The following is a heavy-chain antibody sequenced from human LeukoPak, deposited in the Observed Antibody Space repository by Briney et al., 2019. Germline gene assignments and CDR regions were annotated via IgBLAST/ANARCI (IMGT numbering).Heavy chain of an antibody. J-gene: IGHJ5*02. Sequence: GGSLRLSCAASGFTFSSYAMSWVRQAPGKGLEWVSAISGSGGSTYYADSVKGRFTISRDNSKNTLYLQMNSLRAEDTAVHYCAKDHCSSTSCYFVGSSSMYNWFDPWGQGTLVTVSS. CDR3: AKDHCSSTSCYFVGSSSMYNWFDP. V-gene: IGHV3-23*01. D-gene: IGHD2-2*01. CDR1: GFTFSSYA. CDR2: ISGSGGST.